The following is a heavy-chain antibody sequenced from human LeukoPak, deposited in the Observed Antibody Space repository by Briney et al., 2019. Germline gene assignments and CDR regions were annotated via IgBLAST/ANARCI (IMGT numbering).Heavy chain of an antibody. CDR3: ARDRRGGYSSGWYRFDY. D-gene: IGHD6-19*01. V-gene: IGHV3-30-3*01. J-gene: IGHJ4*02. CDR2: ISYDGSNK. CDR1: GFTFSSYA. Sequence: GGSLRLSCAASGFTFSSYAMHWVRQAPGKGLEWVAVISYDGSNKYYADSVKGRLTISRDNSKNTLYLQMNSLRAEDTAVYYCARDRRGGYSSGWYRFDYWGQGTLVTVSS.